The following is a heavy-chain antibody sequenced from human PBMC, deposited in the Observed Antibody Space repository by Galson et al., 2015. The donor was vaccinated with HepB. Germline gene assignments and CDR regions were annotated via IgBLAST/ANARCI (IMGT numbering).Heavy chain of an antibody. CDR2: IIPILGIA. J-gene: IGHJ4*02. CDR3: ATGQGPLRG. Sequence: SVKVSCKASGGTFSSYAISWVRQAPGQGLEWMGRIIPILGIANYAQKFQGRVTITADKSASTAYMELSSLRSEDTAVCYCATGQGPLRGWGQGTLVTVSS. CDR1: GGTFSSYA. V-gene: IGHV1-69*04.